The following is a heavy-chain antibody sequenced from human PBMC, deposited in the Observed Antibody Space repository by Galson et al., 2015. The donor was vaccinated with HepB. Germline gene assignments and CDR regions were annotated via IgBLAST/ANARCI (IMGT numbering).Heavy chain of an antibody. CDR3: ATYLQLASFGAFDI. CDR2: INHSGST. D-gene: IGHD6-13*01. Sequence: ETLSLTCAVYGGSFSGYYWSWIRQPPGKGLEWIGEINHSGSTNYNPSLKSRVTISVDTSKNQFSLKLSSVTAADTAVYYCATYLQLASFGAFDIWGQGTMVTVSS. CDR1: GGSFSGYY. V-gene: IGHV4-34*01. J-gene: IGHJ3*02.